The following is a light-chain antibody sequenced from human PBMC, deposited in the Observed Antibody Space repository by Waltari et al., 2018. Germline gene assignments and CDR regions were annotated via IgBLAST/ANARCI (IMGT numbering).Light chain of an antibody. CDR2: YDN. J-gene: IGLJ3*02. CDR3: QVWDDFIDSGV. CDR1: NMATQS. V-gene: IGLV3-21*04. Sequence: YVVTPPPSVSVTPGQSARLTGGGENMATQSVNWYQQTPGQAPSLVMFYDNDRAAGIPERFSGSNSGNTATLTINWVEAGDEADYHCQVWDDFIDSGVFGGGTRLSVL.